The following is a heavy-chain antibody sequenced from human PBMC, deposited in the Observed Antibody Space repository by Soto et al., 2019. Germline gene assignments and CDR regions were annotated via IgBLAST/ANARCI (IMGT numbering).Heavy chain of an antibody. J-gene: IGHJ4*02. CDR2: ISSSSSTI. D-gene: IGHD3-22*01. V-gene: IGHV3-48*02. Sequence: GGSLRLSCAASGFTFSSYSMNWVRQAPGKGLEWVSYISSSSSTIYYADSVKGRFTISRDNAKNSLYLQMNSLRDEDTAVYYCGAGDSSGYDYFDYWGQGTLVTVSS. CDR3: GAGDSSGYDYFDY. CDR1: GFTFSSYS.